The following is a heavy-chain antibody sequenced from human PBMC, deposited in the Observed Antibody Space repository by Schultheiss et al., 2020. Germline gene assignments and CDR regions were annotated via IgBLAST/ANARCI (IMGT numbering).Heavy chain of an antibody. CDR3: ARLQAPKLFDC. J-gene: IGHJ4*02. Sequence: SETLSLTCAVYGGSFSGYYWSWIRQPPGKGLEWIGEINHSGSTNYNPSLKSRVTISVDTSKNQFSLKLSSVTAADTAVYYCARLQAPKLFDCWGQGTLVTVSS. CDR1: GGSFSGYY. D-gene: IGHD5-24*01. V-gene: IGHV4-34*01. CDR2: INHSGST.